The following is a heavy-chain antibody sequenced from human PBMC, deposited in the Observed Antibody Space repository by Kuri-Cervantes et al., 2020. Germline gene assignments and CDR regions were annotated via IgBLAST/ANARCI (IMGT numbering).Heavy chain of an antibody. V-gene: IGHV4-39*07. CDR2: IYYSGST. D-gene: IGHD4-17*01. J-gene: IGHJ6*03. Sequence: GSLRLSCSVFGDSIYYSNNYWGWVRQPPGKGLEWIGSIYYSGSTNYNPSLKSRVTISVDTSKNQFSLKLSSVTAADTAVYYCAGVIITDYGDYVGYYYCYYMDVWGKGTTVTVSS. CDR3: AGVIITDYGDYVGYYYCYYMDV. CDR1: GDSIYYSNNY.